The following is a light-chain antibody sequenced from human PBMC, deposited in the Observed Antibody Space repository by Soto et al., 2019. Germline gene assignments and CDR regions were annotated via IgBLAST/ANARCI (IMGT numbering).Light chain of an antibody. J-gene: IGKJ2*01. V-gene: IGKV4-1*01. CDR1: DSVLYSSSNKNY. CDR3: QQYYTTTPT. CDR2: WAS. Sequence: DIVVTQSPDSLALSLGERATINCKSSDSVLYSSSNKNYVAWYQQKTGQPPKVLIYWASTRESGVPDRFSGSGSGTDFNLTISSLQAEDVAVYYCQQYYTTTPTFGQGTKLEIK.